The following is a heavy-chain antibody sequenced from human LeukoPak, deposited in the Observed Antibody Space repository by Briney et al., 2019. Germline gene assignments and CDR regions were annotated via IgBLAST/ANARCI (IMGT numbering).Heavy chain of an antibody. CDR3: ARVKDYGDYYFDY. CDR1: GGSISSSNW. V-gene: IGHV4-4*02. CDR2: IYHSGST. D-gene: IGHD4-17*01. Sequence: PSETLSLTCAVSGGSISSSNWWSWVRPPPGKGLEWIGEIYHSGSTNYNPSLKSRVTISVDKSKNQFSLKLSSVTAADTAVYYCARVKDYGDYYFDYWGQGTLVTVSS. J-gene: IGHJ4*02.